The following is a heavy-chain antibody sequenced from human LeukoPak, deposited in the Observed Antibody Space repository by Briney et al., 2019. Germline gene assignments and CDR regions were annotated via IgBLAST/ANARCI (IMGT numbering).Heavy chain of an antibody. J-gene: IGHJ5*02. Sequence: GGSLRLSCAASGFTFTTYGMHWVRQAPGKGLEWVACIYPDGINKDYADSVKGRFIISRDNSKNTLYLQMNSLRAEDTAVYYCAKDWSGNYNWSDPWGQGTLVTVSS. D-gene: IGHD3-3*01. CDR1: GFTFTTYG. V-gene: IGHV3-30*02. CDR2: IYPDGINK. CDR3: AKDWSGNYNWSDP.